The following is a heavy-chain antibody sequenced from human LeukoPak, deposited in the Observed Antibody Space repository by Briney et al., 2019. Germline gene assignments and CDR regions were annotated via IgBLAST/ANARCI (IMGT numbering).Heavy chain of an antibody. CDR3: ARGFRITIFGVVAFDI. D-gene: IGHD3-3*01. CDR1: GFTFSSYW. J-gene: IGHJ3*02. Sequence: PGGSLRLSCAASGFTFSSYWMSWVRQAPGKGLEWVANIKQDGSEKYYVDSVKGRFTISRDNAKNSLYLQMNSLRAEDTAVYYCARGFRITIFGVVAFDIWGQGTMVTVSS. CDR2: IKQDGSEK. V-gene: IGHV3-7*01.